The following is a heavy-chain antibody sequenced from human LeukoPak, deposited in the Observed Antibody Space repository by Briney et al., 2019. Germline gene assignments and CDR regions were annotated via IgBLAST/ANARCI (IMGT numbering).Heavy chain of an antibody. CDR2: INHSGST. Sequence: SETLSLTCAVSGGSISSGDYYWSWIRQPPGKGLEWIGEINHSGSTNYNPSLKSRVTISVDTSKNQFSLKLSSVTAADTAVYYCASGTEVDYYDSSGYYLPFDYWGQGTLVTVSS. CDR3: ASGTEVDYYDSSGYYLPFDY. V-gene: IGHV4-34*01. CDR1: GGSISSGDYY. J-gene: IGHJ4*02. D-gene: IGHD3-22*01.